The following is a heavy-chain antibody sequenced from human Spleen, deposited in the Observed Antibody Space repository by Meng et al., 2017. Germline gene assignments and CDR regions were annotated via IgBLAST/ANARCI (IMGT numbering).Heavy chain of an antibody. Sequence: GESLKISCADSRFTFSNYAMSWVRQAPGKGLEWVSAISGSGGSTYYADSVKGRFTISRHNSKNTLYLQMNSLRAEDTAVYYCARALSIVGATTGDYYGMDVWGQGTTVTVSS. D-gene: IGHD1-26*01. V-gene: IGHV3-23*01. CDR2: ISGSGGST. J-gene: IGHJ6*02. CDR3: ARALSIVGATTGDYYGMDV. CDR1: RFTFSNYA.